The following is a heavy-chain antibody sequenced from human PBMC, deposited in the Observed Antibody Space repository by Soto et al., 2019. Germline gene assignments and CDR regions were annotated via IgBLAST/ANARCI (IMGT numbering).Heavy chain of an antibody. CDR3: ARDNRVSHLYYFVY. CDR2: IYYSGST. CDR1: GGSISSGGYY. Sequence: SETLSLTCTVSGGSISSGGYYWSWIRQHPGKGLEWIGYIYYSGSTYYNPSLKSRVTISVDTSKNQFSLKLSSVTAADTAVYYCARDNRVSHLYYFVYCGQGTMVTVYS. D-gene: IGHD6-13*01. J-gene: IGHJ4*02. V-gene: IGHV4-31*03.